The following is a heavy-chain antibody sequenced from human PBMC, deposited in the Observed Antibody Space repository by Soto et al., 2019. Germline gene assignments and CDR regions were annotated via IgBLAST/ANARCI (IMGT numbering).Heavy chain of an antibody. D-gene: IGHD3-16*01. CDR3: SGHGALSAP. CDR2: ISGTTYGGTA. J-gene: IGHJ4*02. CDR1: GFTFPDKA. V-gene: IGHV3-49*03. Sequence: SLRLCCSASGFTFPDKAVSGFRQAPGKGPEWVGLISGTTYGGTAEYAASVRGRFIVSREDSKRIVYLQMDSLKTEDTAVYYCSGHGALSAPWGPGTLVTVSS.